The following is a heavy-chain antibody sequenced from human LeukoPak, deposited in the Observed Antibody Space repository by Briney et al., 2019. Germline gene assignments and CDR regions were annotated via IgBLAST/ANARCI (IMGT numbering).Heavy chain of an antibody. CDR3: ARDPSRYYYDSSARAFDI. Sequence: SETLSLTCAVYGGFFSGYYWSWIRQPPGKGLEWIGEINHSGSTNYNPSLKSRVTISVDTSKNQFSLKLSSVTAADTAVYYCARDPSRYYYDSSARAFDIWGQGTMVTVSS. CDR1: GGFFSGYY. D-gene: IGHD3-22*01. V-gene: IGHV4-34*01. CDR2: INHSGST. J-gene: IGHJ3*02.